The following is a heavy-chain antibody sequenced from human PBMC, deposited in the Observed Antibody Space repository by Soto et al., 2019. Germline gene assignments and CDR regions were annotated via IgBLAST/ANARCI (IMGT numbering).Heavy chain of an antibody. CDR2: INPNSGGT. CDR3: ARDSEPLFTIFGVVPWEPVDY. V-gene: IGHV1-2*02. CDR1: GYTFTGYY. J-gene: IGHJ4*02. D-gene: IGHD3-3*01. Sequence: GASVQVSCKASGYTFTGYYMHWVRQAPGQGLEWMGWINPNSGGTNYAQKFQGRVTMTRDTSISTAYMELSRLRSDDTAVYYCARDSEPLFTIFGVVPWEPVDYWGQGTLVTVSS.